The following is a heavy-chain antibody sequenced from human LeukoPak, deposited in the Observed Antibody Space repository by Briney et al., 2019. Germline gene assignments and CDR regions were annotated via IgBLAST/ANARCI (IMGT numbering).Heavy chain of an antibody. CDR3: ARALYSSGWYRWFDP. J-gene: IGHJ5*02. CDR2: IYYSGST. CDR1: GGFISSSSYY. D-gene: IGHD6-19*01. Sequence: PSETLSLTCTVAGGFISSSSYYWGWIRQPPGKGLEWIGSIYYSGSTYYHSSLKSRVTISVDTSKNQFSLKLSSVTAADTAVYYCARALYSSGWYRWFDPWGQGTLVTVSS. V-gene: IGHV4-39*01.